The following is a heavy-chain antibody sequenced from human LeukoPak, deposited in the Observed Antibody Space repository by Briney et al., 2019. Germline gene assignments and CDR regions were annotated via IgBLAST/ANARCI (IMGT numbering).Heavy chain of an antibody. D-gene: IGHD6-13*01. Sequence: PGGSLRLSCAASGFTVSSNYMSWVRQAPGKGLEWVSVIYSGGSGGSTFYADSVKGRFTISRDNSRNTLYLQMNSLRAEDTAVYYCARDRGRGEYSSSWYIFDAFDIWGQGTMVTVSS. CDR3: ARDRGRGEYSSSWYIFDAFDI. V-gene: IGHV3-53*01. CDR1: GFTVSSNY. J-gene: IGHJ3*02. CDR2: IYSGGSGGST.